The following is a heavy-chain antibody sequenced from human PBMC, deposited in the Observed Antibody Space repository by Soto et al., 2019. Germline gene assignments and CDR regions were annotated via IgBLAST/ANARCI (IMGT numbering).Heavy chain of an antibody. CDR3: ARDPYGDYEFDY. D-gene: IGHD4-17*01. CDR1: EFIFSDYY. Sequence: GGSLRLSCAASEFIFSDYYMSWIRQAPGKGLEWVSSISSSSSYTNYAGSVKGRFTISRDNAKNSLYLQMNSLRAEDTAVYYCARDPYGDYEFDYWGQGTLVTVS. V-gene: IGHV3-11*06. J-gene: IGHJ4*02. CDR2: ISSSSSYT.